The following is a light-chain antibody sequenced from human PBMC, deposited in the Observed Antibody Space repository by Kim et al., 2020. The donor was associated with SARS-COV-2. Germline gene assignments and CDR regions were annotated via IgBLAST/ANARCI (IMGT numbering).Light chain of an antibody. CDR2: QDS. CDR3: QAWDSSTEV. J-gene: IGLJ1*01. V-gene: IGLV3-1*01. CDR1: KLGDKY. Sequence: SYELTQPPSVSVSPGQTASITCSGDKLGDKYACWYQQKPGQSPVLVIYQDSKRPSGIPERFSGSNSGNTATLTISGTQAMAEADYYFQAWDSSTEVFGTG.